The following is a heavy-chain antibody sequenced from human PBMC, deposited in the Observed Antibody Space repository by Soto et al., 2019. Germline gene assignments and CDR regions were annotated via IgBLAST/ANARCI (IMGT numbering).Heavy chain of an antibody. D-gene: IGHD3-3*01. V-gene: IGHV4-31*03. CDR1: GGSISSGDYY. CDR3: ARWWSGSRQGFDP. Sequence: QVQLQESGPGLIKPSQTLSLTSTVSGGSISSGDYYWSWIRQHPGKGLEWIGYIYYSGSTYYNPSLKSRVTISVDTSKNQFSLKLSSVTAAHTAVYYCARWWSGSRQGFDPWGQGTLVTVSS. CDR2: IYYSGST. J-gene: IGHJ5*02.